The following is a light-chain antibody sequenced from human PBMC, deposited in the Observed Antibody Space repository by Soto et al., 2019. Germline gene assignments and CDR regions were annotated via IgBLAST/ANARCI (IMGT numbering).Light chain of an antibody. J-gene: IGLJ1*01. CDR3: SSYAGNFVYV. CDR1: SSDVGGYNY. V-gene: IGLV2-11*01. Sequence: QSVLTQPASVSGSPGQSITISCTGTSSDVGGYNYVSWYQQHPGKAPKLMIYDVTERPSGVPDRFSASKSGNTASLTISGLQTEDEGDYYCSSYAGNFVYVFGSGTKLTVL. CDR2: DVT.